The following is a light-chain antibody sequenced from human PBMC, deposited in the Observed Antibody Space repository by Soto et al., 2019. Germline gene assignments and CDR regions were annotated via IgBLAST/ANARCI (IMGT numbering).Light chain of an antibody. Sequence: QSALTQPASVSGSPGQSITISCTGTSSDVGSYNLVSWYQQHPGKAPKLMLYDDLLPSGVSDRFSGSKSGTSASLAISGLQSEDEADYYCAAWDDSLNGYVFGTGTKVTVL. CDR1: SSDVGSYNL. CDR3: AAWDDSLNGYV. V-gene: IGLV2-14*02. CDR2: DD. J-gene: IGLJ1*01.